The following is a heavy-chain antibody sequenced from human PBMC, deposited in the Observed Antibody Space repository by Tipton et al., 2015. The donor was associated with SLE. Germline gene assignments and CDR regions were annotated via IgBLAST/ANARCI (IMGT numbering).Heavy chain of an antibody. Sequence: TLSLTCAVYGGSFSGYYWSWIRQPPGKGLEWIGEINHSGNTNYNPSLKSRVTISVDTSKNQFSLKLSSVTDADTAIYYCTRDVEFSTVSIFGLVPWGQGLQVTVSS. D-gene: IGHD3/OR15-3a*01. CDR2: INHSGNT. V-gene: IGHV4-34*01. CDR3: TRDVEFSTVSIFGLVP. J-gene: IGHJ4*02. CDR1: GGSFSGYY.